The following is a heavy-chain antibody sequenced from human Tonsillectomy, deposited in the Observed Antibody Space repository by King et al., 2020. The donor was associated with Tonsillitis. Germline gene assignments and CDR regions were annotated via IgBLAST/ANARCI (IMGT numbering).Heavy chain of an antibody. Sequence: MQLQESGPGLVKPSETLSLTCTVSGGSISPYYWGWIRQPPGKGLEWMGYIYYSGITNYNPSLKTRVTMSVDTSRNQFSLMVGSVTAADTAIYYCARLSGFPVPGSLYYYHPINVWGRGTTVTVSS. V-gene: IGHV4-59*01. CDR1: GGSISPYY. J-gene: IGHJ6*03. CDR2: IYYSGIT. CDR3: ARLSGFPVPGSLYYYHPINV. D-gene: IGHD6-19*01.